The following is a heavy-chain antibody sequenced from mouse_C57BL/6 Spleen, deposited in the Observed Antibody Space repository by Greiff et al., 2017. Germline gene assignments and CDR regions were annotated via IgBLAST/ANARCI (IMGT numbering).Heavy chain of an antibody. D-gene: IGHD2-4*01. J-gene: IGHJ2*01. Sequence: EVQLVESGGGLVKPGGSLKLSCAASGFTFSSYAMSWVRQTPEKRLEWVATISDGGSYTYYPDNVKGRFTISRDNAKNNLYLQMSHLKSEDTAMYYCAREKGMITSYYVDYWGQGTTLTVSS. CDR3: AREKGMITSYYVDY. CDR1: GFTFSSYA. CDR2: ISDGGSYT. V-gene: IGHV5-4*01.